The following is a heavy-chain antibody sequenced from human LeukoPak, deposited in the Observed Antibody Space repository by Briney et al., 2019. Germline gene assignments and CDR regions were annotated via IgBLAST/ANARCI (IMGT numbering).Heavy chain of an antibody. CDR2: INAGNGNT. CDR3: ARDLNYGSGSYLGYYYYGMDV. CDR1: GYTFTSYA. D-gene: IGHD3-10*01. Sequence: ASVKVSCKASGYTFTSYAMHWVRQAPGQRLEWMGWINAGNGNTKYSQKFQGRVTITRDTSASTAYMELSSLRSEDTAVYYCARDLNYGSGSYLGYYYYGMDVWGQGTTVTVSS. J-gene: IGHJ6*02. V-gene: IGHV1-3*01.